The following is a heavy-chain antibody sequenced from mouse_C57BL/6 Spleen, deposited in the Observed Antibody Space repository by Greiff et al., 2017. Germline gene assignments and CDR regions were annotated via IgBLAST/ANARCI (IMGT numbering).Heavy chain of an antibody. V-gene: IGHV5-6*01. D-gene: IGHD2-2*01. J-gene: IGHJ3*01. Sequence: EVKLMESGGDLVKPGGSLKLSCAASGFTFSSYGMSWVRQTPDKRLEWVATISSGGSYTYYPDSVKGRCTVSRDNAKNTLYLQMSSLKSEDTAMYYCARQGYDHGGFACWGQGALVTGSA. CDR2: ISSGGSYT. CDR1: GFTFSSYG. CDR3: ARQGYDHGGFAC.